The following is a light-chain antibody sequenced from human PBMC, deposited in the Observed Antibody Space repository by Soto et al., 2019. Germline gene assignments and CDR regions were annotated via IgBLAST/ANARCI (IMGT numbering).Light chain of an antibody. CDR3: MQATQSYT. Sequence: DIVLTQTPLSSPVTLGQPASISCRSSQSLVHGDGNTYFNWLLQRPGQPPRLLVYKISKRFPGVPDRLSGSGAGTDFTPNSSRVAAEDVGAYYCMQATQSYTFGQGNKLEIK. J-gene: IGKJ2*01. CDR1: QSLVHGDGNTY. CDR2: KIS. V-gene: IGKV2-24*01.